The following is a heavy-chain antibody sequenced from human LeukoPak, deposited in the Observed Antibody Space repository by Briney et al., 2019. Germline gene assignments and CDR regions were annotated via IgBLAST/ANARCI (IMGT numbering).Heavy chain of an antibody. D-gene: IGHD3-22*01. Sequence: GGSLRLSCAASGFTFSSYWIHWVRQAPGKGLVWVSRIDTDGSSTSYADSVKGRFTISRDNAKNTLYLQMNSLRAEDTAVYYCARAVGEYYYDSSGYSRGAFDIWGQGTMVTVSS. V-gene: IGHV3-74*01. CDR3: ARAVGEYYYDSSGYSRGAFDI. CDR1: GFTFSSYW. CDR2: IDTDGSST. J-gene: IGHJ3*02.